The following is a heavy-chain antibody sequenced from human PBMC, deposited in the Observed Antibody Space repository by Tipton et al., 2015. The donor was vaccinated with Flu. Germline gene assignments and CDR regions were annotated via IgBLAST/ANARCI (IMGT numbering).Heavy chain of an antibody. D-gene: IGHD3-16*01. CDR2: IKPDESER. CDR3: ARFAGGP. J-gene: IGHJ5*02. CDR1: GFTFSDYW. V-gene: IGHV3-7*01. Sequence: SLRLSCAASGFTFSDYWMAWVRQAPGKGLEWVANIKPDESERYYVASVKGRFTISRDNARKSLYLQMNSLRAEDTAVYHCARFAGGPWGQGTLVTVSS.